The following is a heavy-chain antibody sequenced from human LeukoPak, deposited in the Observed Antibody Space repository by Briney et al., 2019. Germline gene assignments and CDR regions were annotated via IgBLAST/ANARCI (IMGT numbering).Heavy chain of an antibody. CDR2: INSDGSGT. CDR3: ARAGGGLLAYSFDL. J-gene: IGHJ3*01. V-gene: IGHV3-74*01. D-gene: IGHD1-26*01. CDR1: GFTFSSNW. Sequence: GGSLRLSCAASGFTFSSNWMHWVRQGPGKGLVWVSRINSDGSGTSYADSVKGRFTISRDNAKNTLYLQMNSLRAEDTAVYYCARAGGGLLAYSFDLWGQGTMVTVSS.